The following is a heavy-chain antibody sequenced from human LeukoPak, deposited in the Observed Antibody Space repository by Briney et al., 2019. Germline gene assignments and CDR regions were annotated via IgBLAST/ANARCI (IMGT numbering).Heavy chain of an antibody. D-gene: IGHD2-15*01. CDR3: ARAPYCSGGSCYWFDP. V-gene: IGHV3-53*01. Sequence: AGGSLRLSCAASGFTVSSNYMSWVRQAPGKGLEWVSVIYSGGSTYYADSVKGRFTISRDNSQNTLYLQMNSLRAEDTAVYYCARAPYCSGGSCYWFDPWGQGTLVTVSS. CDR2: IYSGGST. CDR1: GFTVSSNY. J-gene: IGHJ5*02.